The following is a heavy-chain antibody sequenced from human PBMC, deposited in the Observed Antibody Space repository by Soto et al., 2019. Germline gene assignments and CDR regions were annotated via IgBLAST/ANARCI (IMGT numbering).Heavy chain of an antibody. CDR1: GYSISRSNR. J-gene: IGHJ4*02. Sequence: SETLSLTCAVSGYSISRSNRWDWIRQPQGKGLEWIGYIYYSGTTYYNPSLKSRVTMSVDTSKNQFSLKLTSVTAVDTAVYYCARREIQGPIDYWGQGTLVTVSS. V-gene: IGHV4-28*01. CDR3: ARREIQGPIDY. D-gene: IGHD1-26*01. CDR2: IYYSGTT.